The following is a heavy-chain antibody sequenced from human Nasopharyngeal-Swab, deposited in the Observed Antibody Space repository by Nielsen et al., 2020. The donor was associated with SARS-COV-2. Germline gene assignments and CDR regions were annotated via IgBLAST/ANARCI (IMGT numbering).Heavy chain of an antibody. Sequence: GGSLRLSCTASGFTFSSYAMSWVRQAPGKGLDLVSEFSGSGGSTYYADSVKGRFPISRDNSKNTLYLQMSSLRAEDTAIYYCAKDLGVESPLWFDYWGQGTLLTVSS. CDR2: FSGSGGST. J-gene: IGHJ4*02. D-gene: IGHD4-23*01. CDR1: GFTFSSYA. CDR3: AKDLGVESPLWFDY. V-gene: IGHV3-23*01.